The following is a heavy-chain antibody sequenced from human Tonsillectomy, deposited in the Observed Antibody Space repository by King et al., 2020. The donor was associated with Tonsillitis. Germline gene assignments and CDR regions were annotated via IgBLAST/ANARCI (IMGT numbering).Heavy chain of an antibody. D-gene: IGHD2-15*01. CDR2: ISGSGGSA. Sequence: VQLVESGGGLVQPGGSLRLSCATSGFTFSSYAMTWVRQAPGKGLEWVSAISGSGGSAYYADSVKGRFTISRDNSKNTLYLQMNSLRAEDTAVYFCAKGIFTYRWDIVAVVAAKTSPFDYWGQGTLVTVSS. J-gene: IGHJ4*02. V-gene: IGHV3-23*04. CDR3: AKGIFTYRWDIVAVVAAKTSPFDY. CDR1: GFTFSSYA.